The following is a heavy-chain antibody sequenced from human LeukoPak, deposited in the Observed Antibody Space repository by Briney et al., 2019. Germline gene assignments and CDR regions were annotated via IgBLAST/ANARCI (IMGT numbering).Heavy chain of an antibody. J-gene: IGHJ3*02. D-gene: IGHD1-26*01. CDR3: ARDHRGAFDI. Sequence: TGGSLRLSCAASGFTFDDYAMHWVRQAPGKGLEWVSGISWNSGSVGYADSVKGRFTISRDNSKNTLYLQMNSLRAEDTAVYYCARDHRGAFDIWGQGTMVTVSS. V-gene: IGHV3-9*01. CDR1: GFTFDDYA. CDR2: ISWNSGSV.